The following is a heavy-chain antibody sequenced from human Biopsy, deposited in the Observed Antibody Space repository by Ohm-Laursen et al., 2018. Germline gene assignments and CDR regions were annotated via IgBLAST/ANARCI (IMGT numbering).Heavy chain of an antibody. CDR1: GGSFSGYY. Sequence: SETLSLTCAVHGGSFSGYYWSWIRQPPGKGLEWIGEINHSGSTNYNPSLKSRVTISVDTSKNQFSLKLSSVTAADTAVYYCARGRLRAVARFDYWGQGILVTVSS. CDR2: INHSGST. V-gene: IGHV4-34*01. CDR3: ARGRLRAVARFDY. D-gene: IGHD6-19*01. J-gene: IGHJ4*02.